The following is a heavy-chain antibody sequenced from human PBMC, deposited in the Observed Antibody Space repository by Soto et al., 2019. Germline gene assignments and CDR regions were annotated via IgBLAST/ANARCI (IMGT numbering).Heavy chain of an antibody. J-gene: IGHJ6*01. D-gene: IGHD2-15*01. CDR1: GGTFSTYA. V-gene: IGHV1-69*12. CDR3: VRDEMVVATGSRTWHYYYGMDV. CDR2: IIPIFGTA. Sequence: QVQLVQSGAEVKKPGSSVKVSCKSSGGTFSTYAISWVRQAPGQGLEWMGGIIPIFGTANYAQKFQGRVTITADESTTTAYMELISLRSEDTAVYYCVRDEMVVATGSRTWHYYYGMDVW.